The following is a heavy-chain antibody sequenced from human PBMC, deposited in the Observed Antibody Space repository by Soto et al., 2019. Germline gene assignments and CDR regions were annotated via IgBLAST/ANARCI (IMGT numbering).Heavy chain of an antibody. CDR3: ATSRTFDY. J-gene: IGHJ4*02. V-gene: IGHV3-7*01. Sequence: LSCVVSGFTFSSYWMNWVLQAPGKGLEWVANIKQDGSEKYYVDSAKGRFTISRDNAKNSLYLQMNSLSAEDTAIYYCATSRTFDYWGQGTLVTAPQ. D-gene: IGHD6-13*01. CDR2: IKQDGSEK. CDR1: GFTFSSYW.